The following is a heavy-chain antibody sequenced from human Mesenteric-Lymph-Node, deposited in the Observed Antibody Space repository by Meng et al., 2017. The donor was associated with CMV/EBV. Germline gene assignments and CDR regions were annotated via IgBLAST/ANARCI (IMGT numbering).Heavy chain of an antibody. CDR1: GFAFSEYW. V-gene: IGHV3-7*03. J-gene: IGHJ4*02. D-gene: IGHD3-3*01. CDR3: AKGATFGVTAPDY. Sequence: GESLKISCAASGFAFSEYWMTWVRQAPGKGLEWVATIKQDGSEKYYVDSVKGRFTISRDNAKNSLYLQMNSLRVEDTAVYYCAKGATFGVTAPDYWGQGTLVTVSS. CDR2: IKQDGSEK.